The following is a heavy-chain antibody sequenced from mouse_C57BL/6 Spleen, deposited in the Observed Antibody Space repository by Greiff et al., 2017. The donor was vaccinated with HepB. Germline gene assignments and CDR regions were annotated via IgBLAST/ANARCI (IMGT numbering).Heavy chain of an antibody. CDR3: ARHEFITTVVAEGNYFDY. J-gene: IGHJ2*01. CDR1: GFTFSSYG. Sequence: EVKLMESGGDLVKPGGSLKLSCAASGFTFSSYGMSWVRQTPDKRLEWVATISSGGSYIYYPDSVKGRFTISRDNAKNTLYLQMSSLKSEDTAMYYCARHEFITTVVAEGNYFDYWGQGTTLTVSS. V-gene: IGHV5-6*01. D-gene: IGHD1-1*01. CDR2: ISSGGSYI.